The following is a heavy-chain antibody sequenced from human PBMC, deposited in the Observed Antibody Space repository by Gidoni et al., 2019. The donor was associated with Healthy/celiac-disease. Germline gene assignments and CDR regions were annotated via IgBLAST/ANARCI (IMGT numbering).Heavy chain of an antibody. CDR2: ISGSGGST. V-gene: IGHV3-23*01. CDR1: GFTFSSYA. J-gene: IGHJ4*02. CDR3: ASGQWELKSCFDY. D-gene: IGHD1-26*01. Sequence: EVQLLESGGGLVQPGGSLSLPCAASGFTFSSYARSWVRQAPGKGLEWVSAISGSGGSTYYADSVKGRFTISRDNSKNTLYLQMNSLRAEDTAVYYCASGQWELKSCFDYWGQGTLVTVSS.